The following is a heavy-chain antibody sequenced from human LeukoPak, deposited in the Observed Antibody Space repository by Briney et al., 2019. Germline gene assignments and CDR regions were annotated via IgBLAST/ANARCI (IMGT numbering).Heavy chain of an antibody. CDR2: ISYDGSNK. CDR3: AKDGGYCSGGSCYNWFDP. J-gene: IGHJ5*02. CDR1: GFTFSSYG. D-gene: IGHD2-15*01. V-gene: IGHV3-30*18. Sequence: GRSLRLSCAASGFTFSSYGMHWVRQAPGKGLEWVAVISYDGSNKYYADSVKGRVTISRDNSKNTLYLQMNSLRAEDTAVYYCAKDGGYCSGGSCYNWFDPWGQGTLVTVSS.